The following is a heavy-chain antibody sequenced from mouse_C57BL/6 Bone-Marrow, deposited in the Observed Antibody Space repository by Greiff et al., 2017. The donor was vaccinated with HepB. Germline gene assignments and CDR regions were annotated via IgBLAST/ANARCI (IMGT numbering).Heavy chain of an antibody. D-gene: IGHD2-3*01. CDR3: ASYDGYYRYYFDY. CDR2: IYPGDGDT. CDR1: GYAFSSSW. J-gene: IGHJ2*01. V-gene: IGHV1-82*01. Sequence: QVQLQQSGPELVKPGASVKISCKASGYAFSSSWMNWVKQRPGNGLEWIGRIYPGDGDTNYNGKFKGKATLTADKSSSTAYMQLSSLTSEDSAVYFCASYDGYYRYYFDYWGQGTTLTVSS.